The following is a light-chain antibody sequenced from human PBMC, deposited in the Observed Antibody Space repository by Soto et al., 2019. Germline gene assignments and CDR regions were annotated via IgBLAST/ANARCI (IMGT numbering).Light chain of an antibody. CDR2: GAS. V-gene: IGKV3-15*01. CDR1: QSVSSN. CDR3: QQYASSMVYT. Sequence: EIVMTQSPATLSVSPGERATLSCRASQSVSSNLAWYQQKPGQAPRLLIYGASTRATGIPARFSGSGSGTEFTLTISSLQSEDFAVYYCQQYASSMVYTFGQGTKLDIK. J-gene: IGKJ2*01.